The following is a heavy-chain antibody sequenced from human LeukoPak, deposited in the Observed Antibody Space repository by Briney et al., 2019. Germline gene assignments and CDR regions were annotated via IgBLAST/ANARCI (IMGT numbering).Heavy chain of an antibody. J-gene: IGHJ4*02. CDR1: GGSFSGYY. Sequence: SETLSLTCAVYGGSFSGYYWSWIRQPPGKGLEWIGEINHSGSTNYNPSLKSRVTMSVDTSKNQFSLKLSSVTAADTAVYYCARRPMVRGVFDYWGQGTLVTASS. D-gene: IGHD3-10*01. CDR3: ARRPMVRGVFDY. CDR2: INHSGST. V-gene: IGHV4-34*01.